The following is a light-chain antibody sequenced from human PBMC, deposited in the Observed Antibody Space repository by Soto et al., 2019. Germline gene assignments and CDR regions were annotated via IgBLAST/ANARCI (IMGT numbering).Light chain of an antibody. V-gene: IGLV1-44*01. CDR3: ASWRASLNGVV. CDR2: LNN. J-gene: IGLJ2*01. Sequence: QSVVTQPPSASGTPGQRVTISCSGSSSDIGSNTVNWYQQVPGTAPKLVIYLNNQRPSGVPDRFSASKSGTSASLAISGLQSEDEADYYCASWRASLNGVVFGGGTKLTVL. CDR1: SSDIGSNT.